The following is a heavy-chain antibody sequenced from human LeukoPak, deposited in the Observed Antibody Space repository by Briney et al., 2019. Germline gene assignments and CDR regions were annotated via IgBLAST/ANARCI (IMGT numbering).Heavy chain of an antibody. Sequence: GGSLRLSCAASGVTFSDSYMTWIRQAPGKGLEWVSYISSAGDTTYYADSVKGRFTISRDNAKNSLYLQMNSLRAEGTAMYFCASGFGKSEDYWGQGTLVTVSS. J-gene: IGHJ4*02. CDR2: ISSAGDTT. CDR3: ASGFGKSEDY. V-gene: IGHV3-11*01. CDR1: GVTFSDSY. D-gene: IGHD3-16*01.